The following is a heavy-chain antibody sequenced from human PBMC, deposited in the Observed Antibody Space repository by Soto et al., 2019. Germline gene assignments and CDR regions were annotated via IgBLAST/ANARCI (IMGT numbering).Heavy chain of an antibody. CDR3: ARLQSAVPHY. Sequence: QLQLQESGPGLVMPSETLSLTCTVSGDSISGSPYFWGWIRQPPGKRLEWIGSIFYDGYTIYTPSLRSRVTISVDTSKNQFSLKLTSVAVADTATYFCARLQSAVPHYWGQGTLVTVSS. CDR1: GDSISGSPYF. D-gene: IGHD6-13*01. V-gene: IGHV4-39*01. CDR2: IFYDGYT. J-gene: IGHJ4*02.